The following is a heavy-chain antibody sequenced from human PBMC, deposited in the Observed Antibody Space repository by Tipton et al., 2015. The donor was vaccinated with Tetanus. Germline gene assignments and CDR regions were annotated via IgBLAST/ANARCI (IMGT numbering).Heavy chain of an antibody. J-gene: IGHJ4*02. D-gene: IGHD1-26*01. CDR2: IYYSGTT. Sequence: TLSLTCTVSGGSISDSNSYWGWIRQSPGKGLEWVGSIYYSGTTYYNPSLRSRVTISVDTSQNQFSLTLNSMTAADTAVYYCARDQARGARGWNYFDFWGQGTLITVSS. CDR1: GGSISDSNSY. V-gene: IGHV4-39*07. CDR3: ARDQARGARGWNYFDF.